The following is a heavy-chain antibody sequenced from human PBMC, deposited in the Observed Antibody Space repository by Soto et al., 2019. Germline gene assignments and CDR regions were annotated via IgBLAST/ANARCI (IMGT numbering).Heavy chain of an antibody. D-gene: IGHD6-19*01. J-gene: IGHJ4*02. CDR2: ISAYNGNT. V-gene: IGHV1-18*01. CDR1: GYTFTSYS. Sequence: VSCKASGYTFTSYSISWVRQAPGQGLEWMGWISAYNGNTNYAQKLQGRVTMTTDTSTSTAYMELRSLRSDDTAVYYCARVPSKVRYSSGWYSDYWGQGTLVTVSS. CDR3: ARVPSKVRYSSGWYSDY.